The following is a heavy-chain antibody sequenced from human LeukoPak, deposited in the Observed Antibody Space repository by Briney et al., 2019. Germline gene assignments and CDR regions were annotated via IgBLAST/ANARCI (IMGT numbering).Heavy chain of an antibody. CDR3: ARGIWFGELLSSYGMDV. CDR1: GYTFTGYY. Sequence: ASVKDSCKSSGYTFTGYYMHWVRQAPGQGLEWMGWMNPNSGNTGYAQKFQGRVTMTRNTSISTAYMEMSSLRSENTAVYYCARGIWFGELLSSYGMDVWGQGTTVTVSS. CDR2: MNPNSGNT. J-gene: IGHJ6*02. V-gene: IGHV1-8*02. D-gene: IGHD3-10*01.